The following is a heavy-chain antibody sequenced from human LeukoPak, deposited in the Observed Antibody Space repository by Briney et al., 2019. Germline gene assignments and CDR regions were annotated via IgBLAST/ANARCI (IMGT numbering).Heavy chain of an antibody. CDR1: GGSFSGYY. Sequence: SETLSLTCAVYGGSFSGYYWSWLRQPRGKGLEWIGEINHSGSTNYNPSLKSRVTISVDTSKNQFSLKLSSVTAADTAFYYCASQGHHGKIVGTTPSYFYMDVWGKGTTVTVAS. CDR2: INHSGST. D-gene: IGHD1-26*01. V-gene: IGHV4-34*01. J-gene: IGHJ6*03. CDR3: ASQGHHGKIVGTTPSYFYMDV.